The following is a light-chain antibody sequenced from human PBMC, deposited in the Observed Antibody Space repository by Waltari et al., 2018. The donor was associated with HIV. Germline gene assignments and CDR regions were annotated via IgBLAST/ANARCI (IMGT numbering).Light chain of an antibody. V-gene: IGLV1-44*01. J-gene: IGLJ2*01. CDR2: RNN. CDR3: SSFTGSITVI. Sequence: QSVLTKPPSASGTPGQRVTIPCSGSSSNIGGTCVLWYQQFPGTAPTLLIYRNNQRPSGVPDRFSGSKSGNTASLTISGLQAEDEGHYYCSSFTGSITVIFGGGTKLTVL. CDR1: SSNIGGTC.